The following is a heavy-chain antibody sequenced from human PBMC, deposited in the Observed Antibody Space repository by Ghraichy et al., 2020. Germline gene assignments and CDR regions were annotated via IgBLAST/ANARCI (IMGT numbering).Heavy chain of an antibody. D-gene: IGHD3-22*01. CDR2: INHSGST. CDR1: GGSFSGYY. J-gene: IGHJ4*02. Sequence: SETLSLTCAVYGGSFSGYYWSWIRQPPGKGLEWIGEINHSGSTNYNPSLKSRVTISVDTSKNQFSLKLSSVTAADTAVYYCARGIGRGIVANPKRVYFDYWGQGTLVTVSS. V-gene: IGHV4-34*01. CDR3: ARGIGRGIVANPKRVYFDY.